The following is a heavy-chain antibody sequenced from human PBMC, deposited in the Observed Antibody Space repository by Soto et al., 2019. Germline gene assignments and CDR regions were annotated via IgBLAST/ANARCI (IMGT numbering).Heavy chain of an antibody. V-gene: IGHV1-18*01. Sequence: QVQLVQSGAEVKKPGASVRVSCKASGYTFTSYGVSWVRQAPGQGLEWMGWISAYSGNTNYAQKLQGRVTMTTDTSTTTVYMDLRSLRSDDTAVYYCARDVGCCDSRSYYAPGYWGQGSLVTVSS. J-gene: IGHJ4*02. D-gene: IGHD3-22*01. CDR3: ARDVGCCDSRSYYAPGY. CDR2: ISAYSGNT. CDR1: GYTFTSYG.